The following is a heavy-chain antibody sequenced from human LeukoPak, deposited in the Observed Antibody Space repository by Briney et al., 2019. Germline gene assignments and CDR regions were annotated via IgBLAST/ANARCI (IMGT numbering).Heavy chain of an antibody. D-gene: IGHD5-24*01. CDR1: GGSISSYY. CDR3: ARDLGDGYND. J-gene: IGHJ4*02. V-gene: IGHV4-59*01. Sequence: PSETLSLTCTVSGGSISSYYWSWIRQPPGKGLEWIGDIYYSGSTNYNPSLKSRVTISVDTSKNQFSLKLSSVTAADTAVYYCARDLGDGYNDWGQGTLVTVSS. CDR2: IYYSGST.